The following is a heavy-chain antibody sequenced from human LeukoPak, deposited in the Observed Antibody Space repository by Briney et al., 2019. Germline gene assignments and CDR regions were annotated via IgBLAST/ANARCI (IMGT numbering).Heavy chain of an antibody. Sequence: GGSLRLSCAASGFTFSSYGMHWVRQAPGKGLEWVSAISGSGGSTYYADSVKGRFTISRDNSKNTLYLQMNSLRAEDTAVYYCAKDTPSYDSSGYYYEPPFDYWGQGTLVTVSS. J-gene: IGHJ4*02. CDR3: AKDTPSYDSSGYYYEPPFDY. D-gene: IGHD3-22*01. V-gene: IGHV3-23*01. CDR2: ISGSGGST. CDR1: GFTFSSYG.